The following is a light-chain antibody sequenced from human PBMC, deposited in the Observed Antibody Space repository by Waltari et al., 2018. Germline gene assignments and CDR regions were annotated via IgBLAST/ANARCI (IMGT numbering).Light chain of an antibody. CDR2: KNN. J-gene: IGLJ3*02. CDR1: SSNIESNY. CDR3: GTWDDSLSRPV. V-gene: IGLV1-47*01. Sequence: QSVLTQPPSASGTPGQRVTISCSGSSSNIESNYVYWYQQFPGTAPKVLLFKNNQLPSGVADRFSASKSGASASLAISGLRSDEEADYYCGTWDDSLSRPVFGGGTKLTVL.